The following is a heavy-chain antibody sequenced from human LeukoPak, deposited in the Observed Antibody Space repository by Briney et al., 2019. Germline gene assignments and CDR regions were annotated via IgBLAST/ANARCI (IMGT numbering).Heavy chain of an antibody. V-gene: IGHV3-21*01. CDR3: TSELYFSDGSGL. J-gene: IGHJ3*01. CDR2: ITRGSNSI. Sequence: GGSLRLSCVTSGFSFSTYSMSWVRQSPGKGLEWVSAITRGSNSIHYADAVKGRFTISRDNAKRSVYLQMNSLRVGDTAIYYCTSELYFSDGSGLWGPGTVVTVSS. D-gene: IGHD3-22*01. CDR1: GFSFSTYS.